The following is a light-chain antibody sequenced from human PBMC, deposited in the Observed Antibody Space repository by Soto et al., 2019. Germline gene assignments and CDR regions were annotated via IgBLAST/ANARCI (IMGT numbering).Light chain of an antibody. V-gene: IGLV1-47*01. Sequence: QSVLTQTPSASGTPGKRVTISCSGSSSNIGSKYVYWYQQLPGTAPKLLIYKSDQRPSGVPDRFSGSKSGTSASLAISGLRSEDEADYHCATWDDSLSAWVFGGGTKLTVL. CDR2: KSD. CDR3: ATWDDSLSAWV. J-gene: IGLJ3*02. CDR1: SSNIGSKY.